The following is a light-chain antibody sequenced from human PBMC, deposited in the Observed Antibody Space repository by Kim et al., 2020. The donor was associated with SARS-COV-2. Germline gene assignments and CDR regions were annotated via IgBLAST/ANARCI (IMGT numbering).Light chain of an antibody. V-gene: IGLV1-51*01. CDR2: DNN. Sequence: GQKVTISCSVSSSNIGNNYVSWYQQLPGTAPKLLIYDNNKRPSGIPDRFSGSKSGTSATLGITGLQTGDEADYYCGTWDSSLSAEVFGGGTQLTVL. CDR3: GTWDSSLSAEV. J-gene: IGLJ3*02. CDR1: SSNIGNNY.